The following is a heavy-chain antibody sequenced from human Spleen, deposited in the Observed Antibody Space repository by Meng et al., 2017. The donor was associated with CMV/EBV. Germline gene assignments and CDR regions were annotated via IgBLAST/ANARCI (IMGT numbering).Heavy chain of an antibody. Sequence: SQTLSLTCAVYGGSFSGYYWSWIRQPPGKGLEWIGEINHSGSTNYNPSLKSRVTISVDTSKNQFSLKLSSVTAADTAVYYCARSYGSGSYYDYWGQGTLVTVSS. CDR1: GGSFSGYY. V-gene: IGHV4-34*01. D-gene: IGHD3-10*01. CDR3: ARSYGSGSYYDY. CDR2: INHSGST. J-gene: IGHJ4*02.